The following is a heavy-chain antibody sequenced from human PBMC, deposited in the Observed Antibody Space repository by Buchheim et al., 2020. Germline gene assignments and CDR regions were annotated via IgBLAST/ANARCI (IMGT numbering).Heavy chain of an antibody. CDR1: GFTFSSSG. Sequence: QVHLVESGGGVVQPGRSLRLSCAASGFTFSSSGMHWVRQAPGKGLEWVAVISYDGNKKYYADSVKGRFTISRDNSKNTLYLQMNSLRAEDTAVYYRAKEIISSTSDYYYGMDVWGQGTT. V-gene: IGHV3-30*18. CDR2: ISYDGNKK. CDR3: AKEIISSTSDYYYGMDV. J-gene: IGHJ6*02. D-gene: IGHD2-2*01.